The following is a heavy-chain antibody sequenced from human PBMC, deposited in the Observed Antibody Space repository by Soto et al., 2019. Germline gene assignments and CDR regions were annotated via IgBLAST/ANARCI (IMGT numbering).Heavy chain of an antibody. Sequence: QVQLQESGPGLVKPSETLSLTCTVSGGSISSYYWSWIRQPPGKGLEWIGYIHYSGSTHYNPSLQXRGTLSVDTSKSQFSLKLSSVTAADTVVYYVARRYGSSFDYRGQGTLVKVSS. D-gene: IGHD3-10*01. J-gene: IGHJ4*02. CDR1: GGSISSYY. CDR3: ARRYGSSFDY. CDR2: IHYSGST. V-gene: IGHV4-59*08.